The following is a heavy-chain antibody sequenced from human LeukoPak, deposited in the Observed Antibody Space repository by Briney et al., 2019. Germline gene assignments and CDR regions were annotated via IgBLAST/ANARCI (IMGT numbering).Heavy chain of an antibody. CDR3: ARAPEDDIVVVPAASWFDP. V-gene: IGHV1-18*01. CDR2: ISAYNGNT. Sequence: ASVKVSCKASGYTFTSYGISWVRQAPGQGLEWMGWISAYNGNTNYAQKLQGRVTMTTDTSTSTAYMELRSLRSEDTAVYYCARAPEDDIVVVPAASWFDPWGQGTLVTVSS. J-gene: IGHJ5*02. CDR1: GYTFTSYG. D-gene: IGHD2-2*01.